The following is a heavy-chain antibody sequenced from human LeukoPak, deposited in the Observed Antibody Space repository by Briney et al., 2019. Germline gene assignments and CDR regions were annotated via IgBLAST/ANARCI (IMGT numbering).Heavy chain of an antibody. CDR3: ARHDYSDDDPNCFDY. CDR2: INHSGST. V-gene: IGHV4-34*01. D-gene: IGHD4-17*01. J-gene: IGHJ4*02. CDR1: GGSFSGYY. Sequence: SETLSLTCAVYGGSFSGYYWSWIRQPPGKGLEWIGEINHSGSTNYNPPLKSRVTISVDTSKNQFSLKLSSVTAADTAVFYCARHDYSDDDPNCFDYWGQGTLVTVSS.